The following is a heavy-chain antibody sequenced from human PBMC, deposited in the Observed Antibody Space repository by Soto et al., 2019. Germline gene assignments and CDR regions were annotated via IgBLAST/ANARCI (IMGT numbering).Heavy chain of an antibody. V-gene: IGHV1-2*04. CDR1: GYTFTGYY. CDR3: ASQRLGYYSTDV. Sequence: ASVKVSCKASGYTFTGYYMHWVRQAPGQGLEWMGWINPNSGGTNYAQKFQGWVTMTRDTSISTAYMELSRLRSDDTAVYYCASQRLGYYSTDVWGKGTTVTVSS. J-gene: IGHJ6*03. CDR2: INPNSGGT.